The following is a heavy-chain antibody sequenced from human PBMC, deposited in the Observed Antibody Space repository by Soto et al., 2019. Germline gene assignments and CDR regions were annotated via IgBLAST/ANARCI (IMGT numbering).Heavy chain of an antibody. Sequence: SETLSLTCAVSGGSISSGGYSWSWIRQPPGKGLEWIGYMYHSGSTYYNSSLKSRVTISVDTSKNQFSLKLSSVTAADTAVYCCARGITMVRGVIHTPYFDYWGQGTLVTVSS. V-gene: IGHV4-30-2*05. D-gene: IGHD3-10*01. CDR1: GGSISSGGYS. CDR2: MYHSGST. CDR3: ARGITMVRGVIHTPYFDY. J-gene: IGHJ4*02.